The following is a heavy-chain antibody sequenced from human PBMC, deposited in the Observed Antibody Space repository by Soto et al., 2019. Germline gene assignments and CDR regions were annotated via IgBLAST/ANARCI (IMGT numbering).Heavy chain of an antibody. Sequence: QVQLVQSGAEVKKPGASMKVSCKASGYTFITYDINWVRQATGQGLEWVGWVNPDSGKTDYARKFQGRVTMTRNTSISTVYMELSVLRSEDTAVYYCARGNWFDPWGQGTLVTVSS. CDR3: ARGNWFDP. CDR1: GYTFITYD. CDR2: VNPDSGKT. V-gene: IGHV1-8*01. J-gene: IGHJ5*02.